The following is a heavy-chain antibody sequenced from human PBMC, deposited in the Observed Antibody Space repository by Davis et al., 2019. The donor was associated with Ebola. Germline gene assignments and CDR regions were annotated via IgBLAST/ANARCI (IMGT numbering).Heavy chain of an antibody. D-gene: IGHD2-15*01. Sequence: PGGSLRLSCAASGFTLRNSAMSWVRQAPGKGLEWVSAISESGGRSYYADSVKGRFTISRDNSKDTLYLQMNSLRAEDTATYYCARYCHYPDCSYFDCWGQGTMVAVSS. V-gene: IGHV3-23*01. CDR3: ARYCHYPDCSYFDC. CDR1: GFTLRNSA. CDR2: ISESGGRS. J-gene: IGHJ4*02.